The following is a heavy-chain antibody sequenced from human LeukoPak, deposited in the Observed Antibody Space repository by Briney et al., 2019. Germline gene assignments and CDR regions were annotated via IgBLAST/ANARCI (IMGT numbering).Heavy chain of an antibody. CDR3: ARKCSGNYCGED. Sequence: ASVKVSCKASGYTFTSCYLHWVRQAPGQGLEWMGIINPSGGSTSYAQKFQGRVTMTRDTSTSTVYMELSSLRSEDTAIYYCARKCSGNYCGEDWGQGTLVTVSS. D-gene: IGHD1-26*01. CDR2: INPSGGST. V-gene: IGHV1-46*01. CDR1: GYTFTSCY. J-gene: IGHJ4*02.